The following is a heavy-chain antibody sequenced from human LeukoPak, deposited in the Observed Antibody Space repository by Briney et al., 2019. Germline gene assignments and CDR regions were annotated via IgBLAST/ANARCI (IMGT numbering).Heavy chain of an antibody. CDR3: TTLTVASIDY. Sequence: AGGSLRLSCAASRFSFSVYEMHWVRQAPGRGLEWIADISGSDTSTYYADSVKGRFTISRDNAKNSLYLQMNRLRVEDTAVYYCTTLTVASIDYWGQGTLVTVSS. CDR1: RFSFSVYE. V-gene: IGHV3-48*03. D-gene: IGHD6-19*01. J-gene: IGHJ4*02. CDR2: ISGSDTST.